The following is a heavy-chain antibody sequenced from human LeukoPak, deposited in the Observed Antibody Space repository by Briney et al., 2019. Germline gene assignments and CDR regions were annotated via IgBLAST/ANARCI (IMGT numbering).Heavy chain of an antibody. D-gene: IGHD5-18*01. J-gene: IGHJ4*02. CDR2: ISYDGSNK. Sequence: GRSLRLSCSASGFTFSSYGMHWVRQAPGKGLEWVAVISYDGSNKYYADSVKGRFTISRDNSKNTLYLQMNSLRAEDTAVYYCAKEISGYSYGVDYWGQGTLVTVSS. V-gene: IGHV3-30*18. CDR3: AKEISGYSYGVDY. CDR1: GFTFSSYG.